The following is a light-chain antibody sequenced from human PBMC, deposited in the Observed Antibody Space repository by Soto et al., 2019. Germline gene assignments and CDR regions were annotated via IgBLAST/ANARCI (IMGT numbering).Light chain of an antibody. V-gene: IGKV4-1*01. J-gene: IGKJ2*01. CDR2: WAS. CDR3: QQYYSTPYT. Sequence: DIVMTQSPDSLAVSLGERATINCKSSQGVLYSSNNKNYLAWYQQKPGQPPKLLIYWASTRESGVPDRFSGSGSGTDFTLTIGSLQAEDVAVYYCQQYYSTPYTFGQGTKVDIK. CDR1: QGVLYSSNNKNY.